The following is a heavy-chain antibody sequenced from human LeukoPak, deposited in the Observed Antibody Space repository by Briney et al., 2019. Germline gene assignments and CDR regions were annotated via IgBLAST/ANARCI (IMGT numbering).Heavy chain of an antibody. V-gene: IGHV4-34*01. CDR3: ARQYYYGSGSYPDY. Sequence: SETLSLTCAVYGGSFSGYYWSWIRQPPGKGLEWIGEINHSGSTNYNPSLKSRVTISVDTSKNQFSLKLSSVTAADTAVYYCARQYYYGSGSYPDYWGQGTLVTVSS. CDR2: INHSGST. J-gene: IGHJ4*02. D-gene: IGHD3-10*01. CDR1: GGSFSGYY.